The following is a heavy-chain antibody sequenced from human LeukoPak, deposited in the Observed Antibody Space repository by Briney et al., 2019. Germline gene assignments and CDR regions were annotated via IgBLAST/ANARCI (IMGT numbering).Heavy chain of an antibody. V-gene: IGHV4-39*01. CDR2: IYYSGST. J-gene: IGHJ4*02. D-gene: IGHD3-10*01. Sequence: LETLSLTCTVSGGSISSSSYYWGWIRQPPGKGLEWIGSIYYSGSTYYNPSLKSRVTISVDTSKNQFSLKLSSVTAADTAVYYCARHSSGGLTSGFDYWGQGTLVTVSS. CDR3: ARHSSGGLTSGFDY. CDR1: GGSISSSSYY.